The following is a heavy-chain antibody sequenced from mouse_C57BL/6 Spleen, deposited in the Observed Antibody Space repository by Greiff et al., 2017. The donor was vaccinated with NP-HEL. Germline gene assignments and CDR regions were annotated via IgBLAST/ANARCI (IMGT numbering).Heavy chain of an antibody. D-gene: IGHD4-1*01. Sequence: VQLQESGAELVRPGASVTLSCKASGYTFTDYEMHWVKQTPVHGLEWIGAIDPETGGTAYNQKFKGKAILTADKSSSTAHMELRSLTSEDSAVYYCTRAGYYFDYWGQGTTLTVSS. CDR2: IDPETGGT. V-gene: IGHV1-15*01. CDR3: TRAGYYFDY. J-gene: IGHJ2*01. CDR1: GYTFTDYE.